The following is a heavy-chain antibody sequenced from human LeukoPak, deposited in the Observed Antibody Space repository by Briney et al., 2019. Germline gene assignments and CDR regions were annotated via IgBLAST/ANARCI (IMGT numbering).Heavy chain of an antibody. J-gene: IGHJ4*02. V-gene: IGHV3-7*01. CDR1: GFAFNTYS. CDR3: VGGDY. Sequence: PGESLRLSCAASGFAFNTYSMNWVRQAPGKGLECVANINQDGSDKYYVDSVKGRFTISRDNTKNSLYLQMNSLRAEDTAVYYCVGGDYWGQGTLVTVSS. CDR2: INQDGSDK.